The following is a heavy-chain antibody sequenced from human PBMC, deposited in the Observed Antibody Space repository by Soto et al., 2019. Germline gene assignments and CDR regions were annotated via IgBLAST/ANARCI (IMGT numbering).Heavy chain of an antibody. CDR1: GGTFPSDT. J-gene: IGHJ3*02. V-gene: IGHV1-69*01. CDR3: ARLTSGYYHDAFDI. D-gene: IGHD3-22*01. CDR2: IVPIFGTP. Sequence: QMQLMQSGSEVKKPGSSVKVSCKASGGTFPSDTISWVRQAPGQGLEWMGGIVPIFGTPNYAQKFQGRVTITADGSTNTAYMELSSLRSEDTAVYYCARLTSGYYHDAFDIWGQGTLVTVSS.